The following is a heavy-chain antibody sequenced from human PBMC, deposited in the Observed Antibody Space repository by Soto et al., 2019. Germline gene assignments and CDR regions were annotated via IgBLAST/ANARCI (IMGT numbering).Heavy chain of an antibody. CDR3: ARLDYYGSGSPNWFDP. J-gene: IGHJ5*02. Sequence: ASETLSLTCTVSGGSISSYYWSWIRQPPGKGLEWIGYIYYSGSTNYNPSLKSRVTISVDTSKNQFSLKLSSVTAADTAVYYCARLDYYGSGSPNWFDPWGQGTLVTVS. V-gene: IGHV4-59*08. CDR1: GGSISSYY. CDR2: IYYSGST. D-gene: IGHD3-10*01.